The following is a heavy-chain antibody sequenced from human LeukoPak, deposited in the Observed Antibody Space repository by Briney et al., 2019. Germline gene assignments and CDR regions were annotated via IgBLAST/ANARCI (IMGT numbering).Heavy chain of an antibody. CDR3: AKDSPWLTQ. CDR2: ISGTSSYT. V-gene: IGHV3-11*06. D-gene: IGHD3-16*01. Sequence: GGSLRLSCAASGFTFSDYYMSWIRQAPGKGLDWVSYISGTSSYTNYADSVKGRCTISRDNAKNSLYLQMNSLRAEDTAVYYCAKDSPWLTQWGQGTLVTVSS. J-gene: IGHJ4*02. CDR1: GFTFSDYY.